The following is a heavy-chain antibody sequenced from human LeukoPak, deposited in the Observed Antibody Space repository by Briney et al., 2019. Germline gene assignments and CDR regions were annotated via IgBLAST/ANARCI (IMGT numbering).Heavy chain of an antibody. D-gene: IGHD3-3*01. CDR2: IRYDGSNK. J-gene: IGHJ4*02. CDR3: AKDLYDFWSGYYTFFDY. V-gene: IGHV3-30*02. Sequence: GGSLRLSCAASGFTFSSYGMHWVRQAPGKGLEWVAFIRYDGSNKYYADSVKGRFTISRDNSKNTLYLQMNSLRAEDTAVYYCAKDLYDFWSGYYTFFDYRGQGTLVTVSS. CDR1: GFTFSSYG.